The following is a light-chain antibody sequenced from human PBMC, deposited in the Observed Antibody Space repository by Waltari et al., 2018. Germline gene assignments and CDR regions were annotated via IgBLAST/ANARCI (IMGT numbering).Light chain of an antibody. J-gene: IGKJ1*01. CDR1: QSVSSN. CDR2: AAS. CDR3: QQYDNWPKT. Sequence: EIVMTQSPATLSVSQGERATLSCRARQSVSSNLAWYQQKPGQSPRLLIYAASTRATGIPARFSGSGSGTEFTLTISSMQSEDFAVYFCQQYDNWPKTFGQGTKVEIK. V-gene: IGKV3-15*01.